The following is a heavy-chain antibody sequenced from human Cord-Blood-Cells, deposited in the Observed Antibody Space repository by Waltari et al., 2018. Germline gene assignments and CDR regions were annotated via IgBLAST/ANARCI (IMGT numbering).Heavy chain of an antibody. Sequence: QVQLQESGPGLVKPSETLSLTCTVSGGSLSSYYWSWIRQPPGKGLEWIGYIYYSGSTNYNPSLKSRVTISVDTSKNQFSLKLSSVTAADTAVYYCARHRMSSSSLGYWGQGTLVTVSS. J-gene: IGHJ4*02. V-gene: IGHV4-59*08. CDR2: IYYSGST. CDR3: ARHRMSSSSLGY. D-gene: IGHD6-6*01. CDR1: GGSLSSYY.